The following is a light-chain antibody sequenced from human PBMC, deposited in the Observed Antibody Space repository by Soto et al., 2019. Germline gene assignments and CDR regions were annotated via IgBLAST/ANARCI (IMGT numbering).Light chain of an antibody. CDR1: QSVSSN. Sequence: EIVMAQSPATLSVSPGERATLSCRASQSVSSNLAWYQQKPGQAPRLLIYGASNRATGIPARFSGSGSGTEFTLTISSLQSEDFEIYYCQQYNNWPITFGQGTRLEIK. CDR2: GAS. V-gene: IGKV3D-15*01. CDR3: QQYNNWPIT. J-gene: IGKJ5*01.